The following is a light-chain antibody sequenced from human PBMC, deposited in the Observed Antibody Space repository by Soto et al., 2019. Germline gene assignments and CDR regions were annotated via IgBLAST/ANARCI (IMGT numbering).Light chain of an antibody. J-gene: IGKJ4*01. CDR1: QSISSN. Sequence: EIVMTQSPGTLSLSPGERATLSCRASQSISSNLAWYQQKPGQAPRLLIYGASTRAPGIPARFSGSGSGTEFTLAISSLQSEDFAVYYCQHYNNLPPTFGGGTEVEIK. CDR3: QHYNNLPPT. CDR2: GAS. V-gene: IGKV3-15*01.